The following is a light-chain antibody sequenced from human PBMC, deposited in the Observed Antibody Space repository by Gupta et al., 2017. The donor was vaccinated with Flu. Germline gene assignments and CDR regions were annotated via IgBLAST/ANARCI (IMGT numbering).Light chain of an antibody. J-gene: IGLJ3*02. V-gene: IGLV1-47*01. CDR3: AAWDDILNGVM. CDR2: RNN. Sequence: QTVMSQPPSASESPGQRITISCTGDDSNIRNNYVHWYQQVPGTAPRLVVYRNNKRPLGVPDRFSGSKSGTSASLAISGLRPEDEGIYYCAAWDDILNGVMFGGGTKLTVL. CDR1: DSNIRNNY.